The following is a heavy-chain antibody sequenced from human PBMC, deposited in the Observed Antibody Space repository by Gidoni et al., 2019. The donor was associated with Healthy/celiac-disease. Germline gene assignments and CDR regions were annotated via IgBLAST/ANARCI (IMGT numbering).Heavy chain of an antibody. Sequence: QVQLQESGPGLVKPSGTLSLTCAVSGGSISSSNWWSWVRQPPGKGLEWIGEIYHSGSTNYNPSLKSRVTISVDKSKNQFSLKLSSVTAADTAVYYWARGAITMVQGVTNWFDPWGQGTLVTVSS. CDR3: ARGAITMVQGVTNWFDP. CDR2: IYHSGST. D-gene: IGHD3-10*01. V-gene: IGHV4-4*02. CDR1: GGSISSSNW. J-gene: IGHJ5*02.